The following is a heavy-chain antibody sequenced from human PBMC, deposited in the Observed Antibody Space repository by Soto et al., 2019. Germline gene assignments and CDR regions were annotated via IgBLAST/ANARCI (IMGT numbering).Heavy chain of an antibody. CDR1: GYSFTSYW. CDR3: ASTYSSSYLNYYGMDV. J-gene: IGHJ6*02. Sequence: GESLKISCKGSGYSFTSYWIGWVRQMPGKGLEWMGIIYPGDSDTRYSPPFQGQVTISADKSISTAYLQWSSLKASDTAMYYCASTYSSSYLNYYGMDVWGPGTTVTVSS. D-gene: IGHD6-6*01. V-gene: IGHV5-51*01. CDR2: IYPGDSDT.